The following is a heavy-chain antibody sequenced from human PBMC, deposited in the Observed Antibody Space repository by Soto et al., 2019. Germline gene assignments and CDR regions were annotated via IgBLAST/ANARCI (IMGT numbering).Heavy chain of an antibody. CDR3: VASLAASGLNWLDP. D-gene: IGHD6-13*01. V-gene: IGHV4-4*07. Sequence: TSETLSLTCIVSGGSISEKYWNWVRQPPGKGLEWIGLIFANGHTDYNPSLKSRVTMSVDASKNQFSLRLTFMTAADTAVYYCVASLAASGLNWLDPWGRGTLVTVSS. CDR1: GGSISEKY. CDR2: IFANGHT. J-gene: IGHJ5*02.